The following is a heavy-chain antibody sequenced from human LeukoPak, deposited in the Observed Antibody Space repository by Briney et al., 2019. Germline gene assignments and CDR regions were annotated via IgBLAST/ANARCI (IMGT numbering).Heavy chain of an antibody. Sequence: SQTLSLACTVSGGSISSGDYYWSWIRQPPGKGLEWIGYIYYSGSTYYNPSLKSRVTISVDTSKNQFSLKLSSVTAAGTAVYYCARGGEGGKTADYWGQGTLVTVSS. V-gene: IGHV4-30-4*01. J-gene: IGHJ4*02. D-gene: IGHD3-16*01. CDR3: ARGGEGGKTADY. CDR2: IYYSGST. CDR1: GGSISSGDYY.